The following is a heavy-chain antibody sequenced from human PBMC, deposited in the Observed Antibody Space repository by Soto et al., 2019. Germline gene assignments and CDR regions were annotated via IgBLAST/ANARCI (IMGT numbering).Heavy chain of an antibody. V-gene: IGHV1-8*01. CDR1: GYTFTSYA. CDR3: ATSESIAVAGSDAFDI. CDR2: MNPNSGNT. J-gene: IGHJ3*02. D-gene: IGHD6-19*01. Sequence: ASVWVCCKASGYTFTSYAINWVRQATGQGLEWMGWMNPNSGNTGYAQKFQGRVTMTRNTSISTAYMELSSLRSEDTAVYYCATSESIAVAGSDAFDIWGQGTIVTVSS.